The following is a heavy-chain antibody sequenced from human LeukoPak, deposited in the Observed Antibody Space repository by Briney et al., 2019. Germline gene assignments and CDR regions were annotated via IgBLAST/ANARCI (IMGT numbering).Heavy chain of an antibody. CDR3: ASNGVTTSKDGYWFDP. D-gene: IGHD4-17*01. CDR1: GGSFSGYY. J-gene: IGHJ5*02. Sequence: SETLSLTCAVYGGSFSGYYWSWIRQPPGKGLEWIGEINHSGSTNYNPSLKGRVTISVDTSKNQFSLKLSSVTAADTAVYYCASNGVTTSKDGYWFDPWGQGTLVTVSS. CDR2: INHSGST. V-gene: IGHV4-34*01.